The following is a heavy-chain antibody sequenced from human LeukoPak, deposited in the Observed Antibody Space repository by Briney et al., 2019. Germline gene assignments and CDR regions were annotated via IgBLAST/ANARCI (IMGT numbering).Heavy chain of an antibody. CDR1: GFTINSNY. Sequence: GGSLRLSCAASGFTINSNYMSWVRQAPGKGLEWVSVIYSGASTYYADSVKGRFTISRDNSKNTLYLQMNSLRAEDTAVYYCASSGRYSGYRFDYWGQGTLVTVSS. V-gene: IGHV3-66*01. CDR3: ASSGRYSGYRFDY. D-gene: IGHD5-12*01. CDR2: IYSGAST. J-gene: IGHJ4*02.